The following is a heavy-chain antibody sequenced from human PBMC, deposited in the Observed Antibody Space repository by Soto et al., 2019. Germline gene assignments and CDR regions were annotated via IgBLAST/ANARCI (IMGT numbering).Heavy chain of an antibody. J-gene: IGHJ4*02. Sequence: GASVKLSCKASGDTFTNYYVQWVRQAPGQGLEWMGVIHPDGGHTTYSQKFQDRVTMTRDTFTSTIYMELSSLRSEDTAVYYCARGDNDYWGQGTLVTVSS. CDR2: IHPDGGHT. V-gene: IGHV1-46*01. CDR3: ARGDNDY. CDR1: GDTFTNYY.